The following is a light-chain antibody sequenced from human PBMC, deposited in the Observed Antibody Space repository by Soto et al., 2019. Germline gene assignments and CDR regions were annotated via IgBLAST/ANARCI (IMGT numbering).Light chain of an antibody. CDR2: MGS. CDR1: QSLLHSNGYNY. CDR3: MQALQTPIT. J-gene: IGKJ5*01. Sequence: DTVMTQSPLSLPVTPGEPASISCRSSQSLLHSNGYNYLDWYLQKPGQSPQLLIYMGSNRASGVPDRFSGSGSGTDFTLKISRVEAEDVGVYYCMQALQTPITFGQGTRLETK. V-gene: IGKV2-28*01.